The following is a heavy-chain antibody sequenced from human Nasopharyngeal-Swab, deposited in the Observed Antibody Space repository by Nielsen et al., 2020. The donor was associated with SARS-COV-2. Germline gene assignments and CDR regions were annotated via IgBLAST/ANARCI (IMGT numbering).Heavy chain of an antibody. D-gene: IGHD3-10*01. V-gene: IGHV3-23*01. CDR2: IGGNGART. Sequence: GESLKISCVASGFIFGNYAMAWVRQAPGKGLEWVSAIGGNGARTHYADSVRGWFIISRDNSKSTLDLQMNSLRAEDTAVYYCARGDSGALYYYYYYMDVWGKGTTVTVSS. CDR1: GFIFGNYA. J-gene: IGHJ6*03. CDR3: ARGDSGALYYYYYYMDV.